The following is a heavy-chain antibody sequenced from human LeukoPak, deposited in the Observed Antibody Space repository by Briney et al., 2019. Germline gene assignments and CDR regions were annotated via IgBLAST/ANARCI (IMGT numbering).Heavy chain of an antibody. J-gene: IGHJ4*02. D-gene: IGHD1-26*01. CDR1: GGSISSGSNY. V-gene: IGHV4-61*02. CDR3: XXXXSGSXSXXXXXXX. CDR2: IYTSGST. Sequence: SETLSLTCTVSGGSISSGSNYWSWIRQPAGKGLEWVGRIYTSGSTNYNPSLKSRVTISVDTSKNQFSLKLSSVTAADTAGYYXXXXXSGSXSXXXXXXXWXQGTLVTVXS.